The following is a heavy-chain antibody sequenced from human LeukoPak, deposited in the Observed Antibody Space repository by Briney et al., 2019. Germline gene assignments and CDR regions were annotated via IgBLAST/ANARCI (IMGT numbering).Heavy chain of an antibody. D-gene: IGHD5-24*01. CDR2: IIPIFGTA. CDR1: GGTFNSYA. Sequence: ASVKVSCKASGGTFNSYAISWVRQAPGQGLEWMGGIIPIFGTANYAQKFQGRVTITADESTSTAYMELSSLRFEDTAIYYCARVRDGYNNYFYYGMDVWGQGTTVTVSS. V-gene: IGHV1-69*13. CDR3: ARVRDGYNNYFYYGMDV. J-gene: IGHJ6*02.